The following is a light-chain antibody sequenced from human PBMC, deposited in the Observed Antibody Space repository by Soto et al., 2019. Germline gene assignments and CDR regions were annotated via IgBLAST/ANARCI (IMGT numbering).Light chain of an antibody. CDR3: QQCNTPFT. V-gene: IGKV1-5*01. Sequence: DIQMTQSPSTLSASVGDRVAITCRASQNIGSRLAWYQQKPDEAPKLLIYDASSLESGVPLRFGCSGSGTDFTLIISSLQPDDFAKYFCQQCNTPFTFGGGTKVELK. CDR2: DAS. J-gene: IGKJ4*01. CDR1: QNIGSR.